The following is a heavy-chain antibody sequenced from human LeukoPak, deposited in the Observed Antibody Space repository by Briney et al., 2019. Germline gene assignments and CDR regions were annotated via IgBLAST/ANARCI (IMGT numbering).Heavy chain of an antibody. CDR2: INHSGST. CDR3: ARRRLTGSVVY. V-gene: IGHV4-34*01. CDR1: GGSFSGYY. Sequence: PETLSLTCAVYGGSFSGYYWSWIRQPPGKGLEWIGEINHSGSTNYNPSLKSRVTISVDTSKNQFSLKLSSVTAADTAVYYCARRRLTGSVVYWGQGTPVTVSS. J-gene: IGHJ4*02. D-gene: IGHD1-20*01.